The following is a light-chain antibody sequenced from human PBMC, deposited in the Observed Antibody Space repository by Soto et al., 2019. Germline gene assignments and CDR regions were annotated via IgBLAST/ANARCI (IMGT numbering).Light chain of an antibody. V-gene: IGLV2-14*01. CDR1: SSDIGGYKY. J-gene: IGLJ3*02. Sequence: SALTQPASVSGSPGQSITISCTGTSSDIGGYKYVSWYQQRPGKAPKLIIFEVSNRPSGVSDRFSGSNSGNTASLTISGLQAEDEADYYCTSYSRYSVLVFGGGTKVTVL. CDR2: EVS. CDR3: TSYSRYSVLV.